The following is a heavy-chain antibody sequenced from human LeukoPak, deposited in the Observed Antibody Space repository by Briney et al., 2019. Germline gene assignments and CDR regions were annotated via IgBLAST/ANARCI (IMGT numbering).Heavy chain of an antibody. CDR2: IYYSGSS. Sequence: PSETLSRTCNVSGASIRSGRNYWGWIRQSPGKGLEWIGSIYYSGSSSYNPSLQSRVSISVDTSKNHISLKVFSLTAADTALYYCARHVSGSAMMHYFDYWGQGNLVTVSS. J-gene: IGHJ4*02. D-gene: IGHD5-18*01. CDR1: GASIRSGRNY. CDR3: ARHVSGSAMMHYFDY. V-gene: IGHV4-39*01.